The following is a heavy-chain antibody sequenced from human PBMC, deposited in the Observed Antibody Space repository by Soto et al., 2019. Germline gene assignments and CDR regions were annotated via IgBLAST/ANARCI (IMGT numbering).Heavy chain of an antibody. CDR2: VYFSGGNS. CDR3: AYGSSSAWIDK. Sequence: PSETLSLTCSVSGDSIMGYHYYCFCIRQAPWKGLEWVGSVYFSGGNSYYNPSLKSRVTISVDTSYNKFFLRLNSVTAADTAVYFCAYGSSSAWIDKWGQGTLVTVSS. V-gene: IGHV4-39*01. CDR1: GDSIMGYHYY. D-gene: IGHD6-25*01. J-gene: IGHJ4*02.